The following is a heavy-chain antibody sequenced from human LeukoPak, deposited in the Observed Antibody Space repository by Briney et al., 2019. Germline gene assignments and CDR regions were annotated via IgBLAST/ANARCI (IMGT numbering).Heavy chain of an antibody. Sequence: SETLSLTCTVSGGSISDYYWSWIRQPAGKGLEWIGRIYTSGSTNYNPSLKSRVTMSVDTSKNQFSLKLSSVTAADTAVYYCARAQYYYDSSGYYMDVWGKGTTVTISS. V-gene: IGHV4-4*07. J-gene: IGHJ6*03. CDR3: ARAQYYYDSSGYYMDV. D-gene: IGHD3-22*01. CDR2: IYTSGST. CDR1: GGSISDYY.